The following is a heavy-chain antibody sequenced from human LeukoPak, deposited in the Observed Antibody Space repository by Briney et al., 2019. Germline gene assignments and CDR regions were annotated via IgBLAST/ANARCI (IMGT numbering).Heavy chain of an antibody. D-gene: IGHD2-2*01. Sequence: GGSLRLSCAASRFTFSSYSMNWVRQAPGKGLEWVSSISSSSSYIYYADSVKGRFTISRDNAKNSLYLQMNSLRAEDTAVYYCARVRCSSTSCYADYWGQGTLVTVSS. CDR2: ISSSSSYI. CDR3: ARVRCSSTSCYADY. V-gene: IGHV3-21*01. CDR1: RFTFSSYS. J-gene: IGHJ4*02.